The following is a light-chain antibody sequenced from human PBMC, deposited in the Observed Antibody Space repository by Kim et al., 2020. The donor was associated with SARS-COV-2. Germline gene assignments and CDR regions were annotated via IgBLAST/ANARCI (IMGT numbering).Light chain of an antibody. CDR3: QHYGSSPRT. CDR1: QSVSSSY. Sequence: SPGERAALSCRARQSVSSSYLAWYQQKPGQPPRLLMYATSSRATGIPDRFSGSGSGTDFTLTISRLEPEDFAVYYCQHYGSSPRTFGPGTKVDIK. V-gene: IGKV3-20*01. J-gene: IGKJ3*01. CDR2: ATS.